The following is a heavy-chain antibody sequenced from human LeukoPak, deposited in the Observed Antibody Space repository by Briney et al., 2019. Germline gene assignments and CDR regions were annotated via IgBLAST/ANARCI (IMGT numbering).Heavy chain of an antibody. Sequence: GGSLRLSCAASGFTFSSYGMHWVRQAPGKGLEWVAFIRYDGSNKYYADSVKGRFTISRDNSRNTLYLQMNSLRAEDTAVYYCAKTLRELSGGAFDIWGQGTMVTVSS. CDR3: AKTLRELSGGAFDI. CDR1: GFTFSSYG. CDR2: IRYDGSNK. V-gene: IGHV3-30*02. J-gene: IGHJ3*02. D-gene: IGHD1-26*01.